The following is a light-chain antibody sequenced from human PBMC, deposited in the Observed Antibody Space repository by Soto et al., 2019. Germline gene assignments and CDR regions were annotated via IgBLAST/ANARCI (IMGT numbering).Light chain of an antibody. CDR3: QQYNSYWT. Sequence: DIQMTQSPSTLSASVGDRATITCRASQSISTWLARYQQKPGKAPKLLIYWASSLESGVPSRFSGRGSGTEFTLTINTLQPDDFATYYCQQYNSYWTFGQGTKVEIK. CDR1: QSISTW. J-gene: IGKJ1*01. V-gene: IGKV1-5*03. CDR2: WAS.